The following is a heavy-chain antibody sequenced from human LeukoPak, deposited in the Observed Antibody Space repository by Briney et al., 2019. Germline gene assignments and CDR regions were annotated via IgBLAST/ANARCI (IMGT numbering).Heavy chain of an antibody. J-gene: IGHJ4*02. CDR2: IFYSGST. V-gene: IGHV4-59*11. CDR1: GGAISSHY. CDR3: ARGINMVED. Sequence: SETLSLTCEVSGGAISSHYWSWIRQPPGKGLEWIGYIFYSGSTNYNPSLKSRVIMSVDTSKSQFSLKLSAVTAADTAVYYYARGINMVEDWGQGTLVTVSS. D-gene: IGHD3-10*01.